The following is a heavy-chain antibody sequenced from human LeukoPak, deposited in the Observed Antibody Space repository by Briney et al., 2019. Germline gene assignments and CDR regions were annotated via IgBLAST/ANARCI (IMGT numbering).Heavy chain of an antibody. J-gene: IGHJ5*02. D-gene: IGHD3-22*01. CDR3: ARPTYYYDSSGYYGNWFDP. CDR2: INHSGST. CDR1: GGSFSGYY. Sequence: SETLSLTCAVYGGSFSGYYWSWIRQPPGKGLEWIGEINHSGSTNYNPSLKSRVTISVDTSKNQSSLKLSSVTAADTAVYYCARPTYYYDSSGYYGNWFDPWGQGTLVTVSS. V-gene: IGHV4-34*01.